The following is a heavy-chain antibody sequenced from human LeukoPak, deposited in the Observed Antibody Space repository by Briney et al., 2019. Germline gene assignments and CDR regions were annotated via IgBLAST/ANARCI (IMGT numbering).Heavy chain of an antibody. CDR3: AKAYSSSALDY. CDR2: ISYDGSNK. D-gene: IGHD6-13*01. V-gene: IGHV3-30*18. Sequence: GRSLRLSCAASGFTFSSYGMHWVRQAPGKGLEWVAVISYDGSNKYYADSVKGRFTISRDNSKNTLYLQMNSLRAEDTAVYYCAKAYSSSALDYWGQGTPVTVSS. CDR1: GFTFSSYG. J-gene: IGHJ4*02.